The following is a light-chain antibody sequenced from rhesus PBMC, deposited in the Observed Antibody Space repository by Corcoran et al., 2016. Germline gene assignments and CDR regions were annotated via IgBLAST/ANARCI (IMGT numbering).Light chain of an antibody. Sequence: QAALTQPPSVSGSPGQSVTISCTGTSSDIGYYNYVSWYQQHPGKAPKLMIYDVSKRPSGVSDRFSGSKSGNTASLTISGLQAEDEADYYCTSYAGSNTYIFGTGTRVTVL. J-gene: IGLJ1*01. CDR3: TSYAGSNTYI. V-gene: IGLV2-23*01. CDR1: SSDIGYYNY. CDR2: DVS.